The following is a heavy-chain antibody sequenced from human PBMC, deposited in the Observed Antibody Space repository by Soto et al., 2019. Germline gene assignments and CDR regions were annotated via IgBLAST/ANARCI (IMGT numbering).Heavy chain of an antibody. V-gene: IGHV4-31*03. J-gene: IGHJ6*02. CDR3: ARDQGITGSTGGMDV. D-gene: IGHD1-7*01. Sequence: QVQLQESGPGLVKPSQTLSLTCTVSGGSITRGGHFWSWIRQLPGKGLQWIGYIYYSGSAFYNPSLESRVTISVDTSKNQFYLKLSSVTAADTAVYHCARDQGITGSTGGMDVWGQGTTVTVSS. CDR1: GGSITRGGHF. CDR2: IYYSGSA.